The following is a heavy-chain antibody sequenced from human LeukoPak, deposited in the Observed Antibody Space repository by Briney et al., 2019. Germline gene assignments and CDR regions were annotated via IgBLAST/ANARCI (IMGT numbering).Heavy chain of an antibody. J-gene: IGHJ4*02. CDR2: ISGSGDYT. V-gene: IGHV3-23*01. D-gene: IGHD6-13*01. CDR3: AKDQEAYSSSWYDY. CDR1: GFTFSSHG. Sequence: GGSLRLSCAASGFTFSSHGMSWVRQAPGKGLEWVSAISGSGDYTYYADSVKGRFTVSRDNSKSTLNLQINSLRAEDTALYYCAKDQEAYSSSWYDYWGQGTLVTVSS.